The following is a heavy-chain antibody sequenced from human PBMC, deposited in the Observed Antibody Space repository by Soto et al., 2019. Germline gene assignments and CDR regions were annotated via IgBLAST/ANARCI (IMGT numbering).Heavy chain of an antibody. V-gene: IGHV3-48*03. J-gene: IGHJ4*02. CDR1: GFTFSSYD. Sequence: EVQLVESGGGLVQPGGSLRLSCAASGFTFSSYDMNWVRQAPGKGLEWVSYISSSGSTIYYADSVKGRFTISRDNAKNSLYLQMNSLRAEDTAVYYCARVHAKSPSGYDYWGQGTLVTVSS. CDR2: ISSSGSTI. CDR3: ARVHAKSPSGYDY. D-gene: IGHD3-22*01.